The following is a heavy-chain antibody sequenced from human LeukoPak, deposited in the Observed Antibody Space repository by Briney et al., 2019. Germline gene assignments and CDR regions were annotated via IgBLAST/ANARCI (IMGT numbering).Heavy chain of an antibody. D-gene: IGHD5-18*01. Sequence: PGGSLRLSCAATGFTFSGSAMHWVRQATGKGLEWVGRIRSKANSYATAYAASVKGRFTISRDDSKNTACLQMNSLKTEDTAMYYCAKDISNTAMALYYYYGMDVWGQGTTVTVSS. J-gene: IGHJ6*02. CDR2: IRSKANSYAT. V-gene: IGHV3-73*01. CDR3: AKDISNTAMALYYYYGMDV. CDR1: GFTFSGSA.